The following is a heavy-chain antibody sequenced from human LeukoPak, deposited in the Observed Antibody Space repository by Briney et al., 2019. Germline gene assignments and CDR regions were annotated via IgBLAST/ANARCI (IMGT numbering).Heavy chain of an antibody. J-gene: IGHJ2*01. CDR2: IKQDGSEK. CDR3: ARDHFGQNDWYFDL. D-gene: IGHD3-10*01. Sequence: GGSLRLSCAASGFTFSSYWMSWVRQAPGKGLEWVANIKQDGSEKYYVDSVKGRFTISRDNAKNSLYLQMNSLRAEDTALYYCARDHFGQNDWYFDLWGRGTLVTVSS. V-gene: IGHV3-7*05. CDR1: GFTFSSYW.